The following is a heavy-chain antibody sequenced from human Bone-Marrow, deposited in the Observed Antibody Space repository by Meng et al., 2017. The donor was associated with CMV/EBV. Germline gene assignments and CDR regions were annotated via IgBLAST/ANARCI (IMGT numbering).Heavy chain of an antibody. Sequence: HVYCKASGYNFVTCGMSWVRQAPGEGLEWMGWIKPDKGDTDYAQKFQDRITLTTDRSTNTVYMELRSLRSDDTAVYYCARDRSNSDVWGQGTLVTVSS. CDR3: ARDRSNSDV. D-gene: IGHD2-15*01. V-gene: IGHV1-18*01. CDR1: GYNFVTCG. J-gene: IGHJ4*02. CDR2: IKPDKGDT.